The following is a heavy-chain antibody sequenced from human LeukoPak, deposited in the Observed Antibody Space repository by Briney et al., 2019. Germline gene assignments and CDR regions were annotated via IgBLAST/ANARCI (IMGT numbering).Heavy chain of an antibody. CDR3: ARVAVVVPAAIRISNYYYYYGMDV. CDR2: ISGSGGST. V-gene: IGHV3-23*01. Sequence: GRSLRLSCAASGFTFSSYAMSWVRQAPGRGLEWVSAISGSGGSTYYADSVKGRFTISRDNAKNTLYLQMNSLRAEDTAVYYCARVAVVVPAAIRISNYYYYYGMDVWGQGTTVTVSS. D-gene: IGHD2-2*01. J-gene: IGHJ6*02. CDR1: GFTFSSYA.